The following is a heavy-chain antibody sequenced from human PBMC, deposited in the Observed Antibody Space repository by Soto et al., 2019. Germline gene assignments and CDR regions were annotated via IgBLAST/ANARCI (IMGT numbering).Heavy chain of an antibody. V-gene: IGHV3-30*18. Sequence: QVQLVESGGGVVQPGRSLRLSCAASGFTFSNYGMHWVRQAPGKGLEWVAVISYDGSNKYYADSVKGRFPISRDNSKNTLHQQMNSLRAEDTAVYYCAKDPDYGDYGHLDSWGQGTLVTVSS. CDR2: ISYDGSNK. CDR3: AKDPDYGDYGHLDS. D-gene: IGHD4-17*01. J-gene: IGHJ4*02. CDR1: GFTFSNYG.